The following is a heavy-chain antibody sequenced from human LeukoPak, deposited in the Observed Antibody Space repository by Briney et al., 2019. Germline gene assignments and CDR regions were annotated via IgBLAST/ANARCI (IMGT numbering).Heavy chain of an antibody. CDR3: ARVASPLRYYDSSGYYSPFDY. D-gene: IGHD3-22*01. CDR2: ISGSGGST. Sequence: GGSLRLSCAASGFTFSSYAMSWVRQAPGKGLEWVSAISGSGGSTYYADSVKGRFTISRDNSKNTLYLQMSSLRAEDTAVYYCARVASPLRYYDSSGYYSPFDYWGQGTLVTVSS. CDR1: GFTFSSYA. V-gene: IGHV3-23*01. J-gene: IGHJ4*02.